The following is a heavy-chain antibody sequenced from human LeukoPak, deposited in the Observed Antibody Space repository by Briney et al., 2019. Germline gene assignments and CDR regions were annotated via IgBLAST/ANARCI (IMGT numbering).Heavy chain of an antibody. CDR1: GFTFSNAW. V-gene: IGHV3-15*07. CDR2: IKSKTDGGTT. J-gene: IGHJ4*02. CDR3: TTDLLYYYDSSGYRITRDGY. D-gene: IGHD3-22*01. Sequence: GGSLRLSCAASGFTFSNAWMNWVRQAPGKGLEWVGRIKSKTDGGTTDYAAPVKGRFTISRDDSKNTLYLQMNSLKTEDTAVYYCTTDLLYYYDSSGYRITRDGYRGQGTLVTVSS.